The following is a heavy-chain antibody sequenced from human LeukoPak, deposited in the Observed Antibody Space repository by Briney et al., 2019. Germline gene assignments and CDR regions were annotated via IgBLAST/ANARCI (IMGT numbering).Heavy chain of an antibody. Sequence: SETLSLTCTVSGGSISDYYWSWTRQPPGKGLEWIGYFYYSGTTNYNHSLKSRVTISVDTSKNQFSLRLSSVTAADTAVYYCARHPYCSGGSCYLDYWGQGTLVTVSS. D-gene: IGHD2-15*01. V-gene: IGHV4-59*08. CDR3: ARHPYCSGGSCYLDY. CDR1: GGSISDYY. J-gene: IGHJ4*02. CDR2: FYYSGTT.